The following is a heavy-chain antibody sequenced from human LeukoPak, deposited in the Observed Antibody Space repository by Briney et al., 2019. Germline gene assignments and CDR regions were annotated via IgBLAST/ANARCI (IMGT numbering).Heavy chain of an antibody. Sequence: PSETLSLTCSVSGGSLSSYYWSWIRQPAGKGLEWIGRIYSSGSTKYNPSLKSRVTMSVDTSKNQFSLKLSSMTAADTAVYYCARMHYDSTGNYYFDYWGQGTLVTVSS. CDR2: IYSSGST. J-gene: IGHJ4*02. D-gene: IGHD3-22*01. CDR3: ARMHYDSTGNYYFDY. V-gene: IGHV4-4*07. CDR1: GGSLSSYY.